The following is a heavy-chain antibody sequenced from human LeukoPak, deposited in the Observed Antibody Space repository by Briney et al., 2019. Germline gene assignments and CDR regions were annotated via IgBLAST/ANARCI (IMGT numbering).Heavy chain of an antibody. J-gene: IGHJ4*02. V-gene: IGHV4-59*08. D-gene: IGHD3-10*01. CDR2: IYYSGIT. CDR3: ARFPIYGSGSRPHGNFDY. CDR1: GGSINSYY. Sequence: SETLSLTCAVSGGSINSYYWSWIRQPPGKGLEYIGYIYYSGITDYNPSLKSRVTISVDTSKNQFSLKLSSVTAADTAVYYCARFPIYGSGSRPHGNFDYWGQGTLVTVSS.